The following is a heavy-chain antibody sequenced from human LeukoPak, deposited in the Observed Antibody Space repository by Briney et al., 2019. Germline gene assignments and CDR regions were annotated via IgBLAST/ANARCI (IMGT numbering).Heavy chain of an antibody. V-gene: IGHV3-23*01. J-gene: IGHJ4*02. CDR1: RFTFSTFA. Sequence: PGGSLRLSCGASRFTFSTFAMSWVRQAPGKGLEWVSGISGSGVGTHYADSVKGRFTISRDNSKNTLYLQMNSLRAEDTAVYYXAKEGFDSWGQGTLVTVSS. CDR2: ISGSGVGT. CDR3: AKEGFDS.